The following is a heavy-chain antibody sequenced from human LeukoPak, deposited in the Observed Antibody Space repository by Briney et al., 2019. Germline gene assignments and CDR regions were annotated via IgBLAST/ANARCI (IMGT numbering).Heavy chain of an antibody. CDR3: ARTFSESYYYYGMDV. D-gene: IGHD1-26*01. Sequence: PSETLSLTCSVSGGSISSYYWTWIRQPPGKGLEWIGYIYNSGSTNYNPSLKSRVTISVDTSKNQFSLKLSSVTAADTAVYYCARTFSESYYYYGMDVWGQGTTVTVSS. CDR1: GGSISSYY. J-gene: IGHJ6*02. V-gene: IGHV4-59*01. CDR2: IYNSGST.